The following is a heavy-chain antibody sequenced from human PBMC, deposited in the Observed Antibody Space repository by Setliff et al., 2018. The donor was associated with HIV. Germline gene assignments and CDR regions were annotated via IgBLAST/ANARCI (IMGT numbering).Heavy chain of an antibody. D-gene: IGHD3-22*01. J-gene: IGHJ4*02. CDR1: GYTFTTYW. V-gene: IGHV5-51*01. Sequence: GESLKISCEGSGYTFTTYWIAWVRQMPGKGLEWMGIIYPRDSDARYSPSFQGQVTMSADKSINTAYLQWSSLKASDTAIYYCARLRYYDTSGFFDYWGQGSLVTVSS. CDR3: ARLRYYDTSGFFDY. CDR2: IYPRDSDA.